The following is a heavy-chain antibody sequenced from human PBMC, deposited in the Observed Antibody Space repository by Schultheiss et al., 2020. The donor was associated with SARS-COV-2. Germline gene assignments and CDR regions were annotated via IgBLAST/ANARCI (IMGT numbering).Heavy chain of an antibody. D-gene: IGHD3-16*01. CDR1: GFTFRSYA. J-gene: IGHJ3*02. CDR2: ISGSGGST. CDR3: AKVRGGYVRHAFDI. V-gene: IGHV3-23*01. Sequence: GGSLRLSCAASGFTFRSYAMSWVRQAPGKGLEWVSAISGSGGSTYYTDSVKGRFTISRDNSKNTLYLQMNSLRAEDTAVYYCAKVRGGYVRHAFDIWGQGTMVTVSS.